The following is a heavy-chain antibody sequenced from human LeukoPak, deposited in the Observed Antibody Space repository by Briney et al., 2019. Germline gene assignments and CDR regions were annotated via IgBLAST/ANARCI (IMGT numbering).Heavy chain of an antibody. CDR3: ARKTPYEILTGYFQD. CDR2: ITNSGTTI. D-gene: IGHD3-9*01. V-gene: IGHV3-11*01. CDR1: GFTFTDFY. J-gene: IGHJ1*01. Sequence: PGWSLRLSCAASGFTFTDFYMSWIRQAPGKGLEWVSYITNSGTTIYYADSVKGRFTISRDNAKNSLYLQMNSLRAEDTAVYCFARKTPYEILTGYFQDWGQGTLVTVSS.